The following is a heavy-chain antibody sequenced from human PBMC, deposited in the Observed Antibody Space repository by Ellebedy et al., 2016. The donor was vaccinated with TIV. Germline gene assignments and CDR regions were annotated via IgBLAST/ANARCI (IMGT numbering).Heavy chain of an antibody. J-gene: IGHJ4*02. V-gene: IGHV3-48*04. D-gene: IGHD3-3*01. CDR1: GFTFSSYS. CDR2: ISSSSSTI. Sequence: GGSLRLSCAASGFTFSSYSMNWVRQAPGKGLEWVSYISSSSSTIYYADSVKGRFTISRDNAKNSLYLQMNSLRAEDTAVYYCTSPAFWSGYSSDYWGQGTLVTVSS. CDR3: TSPAFWSGYSSDY.